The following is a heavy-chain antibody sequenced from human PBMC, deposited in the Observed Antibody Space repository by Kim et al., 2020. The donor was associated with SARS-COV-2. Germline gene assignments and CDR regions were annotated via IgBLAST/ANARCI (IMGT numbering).Heavy chain of an antibody. J-gene: IGHJ6*03. D-gene: IGHD4-4*01. V-gene: IGHV1-18*01. CDR2: VSANNGNT. CDR1: GYTFTSYG. Sequence: ASVKVSCTASGYTFTSYGISWVRQAPGQGLEWMGWVSANNGNTNYAQTLQGRVTMTTDTSTTTVYMELRSLRSDDTAVYYCARTTVSYKDYYYMDVWGKG. CDR3: ARTTVSYKDYYYMDV.